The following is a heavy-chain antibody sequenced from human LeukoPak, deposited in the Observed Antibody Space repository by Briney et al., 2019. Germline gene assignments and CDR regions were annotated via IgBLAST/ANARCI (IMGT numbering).Heavy chain of an antibody. V-gene: IGHV3-21*01. J-gene: IGHJ4*02. Sequence: PGGSLRLSCVASEFTLTGYFMVWVRQAPGKGLEWVSSISSSSSYIYYADSVKGRFTISRDNAKNSLYLQMNSLRAEDTAVYYCARETYYYDSSGYYDYWGQGTLVTVSS. CDR1: EFTLTGYF. D-gene: IGHD3-22*01. CDR2: ISSSSSYI. CDR3: ARETYYYDSSGYYDY.